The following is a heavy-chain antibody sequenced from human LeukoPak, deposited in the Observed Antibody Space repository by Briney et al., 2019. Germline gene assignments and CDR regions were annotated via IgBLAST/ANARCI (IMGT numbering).Heavy chain of an antibody. CDR1: GFTFSSSS. CDR2: ISSSSNTI. Sequence: PGGSLRLSCAASGFTFSSSSMNWVRQAPGKGLEWVLYISSSSNTIYYADSVKGRLTISRDNAKNSLYLQMNSLRDEDTAVYYCARDHGGDGVFDIWGQGTMVTVSS. J-gene: IGHJ3*02. V-gene: IGHV3-48*02. D-gene: IGHD4-23*01. CDR3: ARDHGGDGVFDI.